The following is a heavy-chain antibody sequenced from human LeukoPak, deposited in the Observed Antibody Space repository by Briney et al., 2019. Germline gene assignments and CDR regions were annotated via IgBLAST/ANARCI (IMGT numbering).Heavy chain of an antibody. J-gene: IGHJ4*02. CDR1: GFTFSSYS. V-gene: IGHV3-21*01. D-gene: IGHD6-6*01. CDR3: ARDRFQQLVHDY. CDR2: ISSSSSYI. Sequence: GGSLRLSCAASGFTFSSYSMNWVRQAPGKGLEWGSSISSSSSYIYYADSVKGRFTISRDNAKNSLYLQMNSLRAEDTAVYYCARDRFQQLVHDYWGQGTLVIVSS.